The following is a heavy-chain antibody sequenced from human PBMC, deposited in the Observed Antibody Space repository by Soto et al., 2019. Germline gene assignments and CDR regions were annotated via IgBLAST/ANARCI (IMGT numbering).Heavy chain of an antibody. CDR1: GGSFSGYY. Sequence: QVQLQQWGAGLLKPSETLSLTCAVYGGSFSGYYWSWIRQPPGKGLEWIGEINHSGSTNYNPSLKSRVTRSVDTSKNQFSLKLSSVTDAYTAVYYCAREKFSWPYYYYYMDVWGKGTTVTVSS. V-gene: IGHV4-34*01. CDR2: INHSGST. D-gene: IGHD6-13*01. J-gene: IGHJ6*03. CDR3: AREKFSWPYYYYYMDV.